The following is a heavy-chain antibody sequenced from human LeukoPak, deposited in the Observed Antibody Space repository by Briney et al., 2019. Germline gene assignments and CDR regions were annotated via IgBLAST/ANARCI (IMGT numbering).Heavy chain of an antibody. CDR1: GGSISSYY. V-gene: IGHV4-59*08. CDR3: ARQGSYGHNWFDP. CDR2: IYYSGST. Sequence: PSETLSLTCTVSGGSISSYYWSWIRQPPGKGLEWIGYIYYSGSTNYNPSLKSRVTISVDTSKNQFSLKLSSVTAADTAVYYCARQGSYGHNWFDPWGQGTLVTVSS. D-gene: IGHD5-18*01. J-gene: IGHJ5*02.